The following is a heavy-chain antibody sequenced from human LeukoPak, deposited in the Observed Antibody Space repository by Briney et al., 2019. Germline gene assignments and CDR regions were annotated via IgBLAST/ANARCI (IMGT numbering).Heavy chain of an antibody. CDR2: ISSSGSTI. D-gene: IGHD6-19*01. Sequence: PGGSLRLSCAASGFTFSTYGMSWVRQAPGKGLEWVSYISSSGSTIYYADSVKGRFTISRDNAKNSLYLQMNSLRAEDTAVYYCARVLVSGVVAVAGTGWFDPWGQGTLVTVSS. V-gene: IGHV3-48*04. CDR3: ARVLVSGVVAVAGTGWFDP. J-gene: IGHJ5*02. CDR1: GFTFSTYG.